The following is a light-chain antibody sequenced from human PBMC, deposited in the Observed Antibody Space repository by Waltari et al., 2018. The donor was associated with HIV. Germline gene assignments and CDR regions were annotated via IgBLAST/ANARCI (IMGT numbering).Light chain of an antibody. CDR3: QAWDNTTPV. CDR2: QDT. V-gene: IGLV3-1*01. Sequence: SYELTQPPSVSVSPGQTASITCSGAQLGAKFDSWYQQRPGQSPVLVIFQDTERPSGIPDRFSGSNSGNSATLTISGTQTVDEADYSCQAWDNTTPVFGGGTKLTVL. CDR1: QLGAKF. J-gene: IGLJ2*01.